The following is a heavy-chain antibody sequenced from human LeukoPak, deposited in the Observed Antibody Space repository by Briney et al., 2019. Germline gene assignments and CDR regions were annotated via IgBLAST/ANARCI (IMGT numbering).Heavy chain of an antibody. CDR2: ISAYNGNT. J-gene: IGHJ6*03. Sequence: ASVKVSCKASGYTFTSYGISWVRQAPGQGLEWMGWISAYNGNTNYAQKLQGRVTMTTDTSTSTAYMELRSLRSDDTAVYYCARGPPTEQWLVPDGNYYYYMDVWGKGTTVTISS. V-gene: IGHV1-18*01. CDR3: ARGPPTEQWLVPDGNYYYYMDV. D-gene: IGHD6-19*01. CDR1: GYTFTSYG.